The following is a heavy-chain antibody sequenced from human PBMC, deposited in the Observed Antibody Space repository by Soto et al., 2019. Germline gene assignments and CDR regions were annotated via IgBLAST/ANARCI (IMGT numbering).Heavy chain of an antibody. J-gene: IGHJ4*02. Sequence: QVQLVQSGAEVKKPGSSVKVSCKASGGTFSSYAISWVRQAPGQGLEWMGGIIPIFGTANYAQKFQGRVTITADESTSTAYMELSSLRSEDTAVYYCASPPQGDYGDYVWFDYWGQGTLVTVSS. V-gene: IGHV1-69*12. CDR2: IIPIFGTA. CDR3: ASPPQGDYGDYVWFDY. CDR1: GGTFSSYA. D-gene: IGHD4-17*01.